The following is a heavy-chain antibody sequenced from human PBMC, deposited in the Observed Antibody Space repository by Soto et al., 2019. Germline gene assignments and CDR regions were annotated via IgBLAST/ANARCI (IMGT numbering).Heavy chain of an antibody. D-gene: IGHD2-2*01. V-gene: IGHV1-18*01. Sequence: ASVKVSCKASGYTFTSYGISWVRQAPGQGLEWMGWISAYNGNTNYAQKLQGRVTMTTDTSTSTAYMELRSLRSDDTAVYYCARDLVGYCSSTSCPRVGYYYYYGMDVCGQGTTVTVSS. CDR3: ARDLVGYCSSTSCPRVGYYYYYGMDV. CDR2: ISAYNGNT. J-gene: IGHJ6*02. CDR1: GYTFTSYG.